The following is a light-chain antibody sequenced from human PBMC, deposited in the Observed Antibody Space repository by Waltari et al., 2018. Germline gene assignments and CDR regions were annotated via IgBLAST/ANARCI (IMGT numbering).Light chain of an antibody. CDR2: DAS. V-gene: IGKV3-11*01. CDR1: QRVSSF. CDR3: QQRSNVLFA. Sequence: EVVLTQSPATLSLSPGERATLSCRSRQRVSSFLAWYQQKPGHAPRLLIYDASNRATGIPARFSGSGSGTDFTLTISSLEPEDFAVYYCQQRSNVLFAFGPGTKVDFK. J-gene: IGKJ3*01.